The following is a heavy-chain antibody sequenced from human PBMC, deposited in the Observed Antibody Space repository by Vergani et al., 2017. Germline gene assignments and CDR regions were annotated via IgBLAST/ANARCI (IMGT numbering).Heavy chain of an antibody. CDR2: IIPIFGTA. V-gene: IGHV1-69*12. Sequence: QVQLVQSGAEVKKPGSSVKVSCKASGGTFSSYAISWVRQAPGQGLEWMGGIIPIFGTAKYAQKFQGGVTITADETTSTAYMKLSRLRSEDAAVYYCASKTTDYVESPLYYYCMDVWGQGTTVTVSS. CDR1: GGTFSSYA. CDR3: ASKTTDYVESPLYYYCMDV. J-gene: IGHJ6*02. D-gene: IGHD4-17*01.